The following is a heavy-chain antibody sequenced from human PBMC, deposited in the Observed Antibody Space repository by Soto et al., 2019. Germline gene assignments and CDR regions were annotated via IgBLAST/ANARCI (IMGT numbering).Heavy chain of an antibody. Sequence: QVQLQESGPGLVKPSQTLSLTCTVSGGSISSGGYYWSWIRQHPGKGLEWIGYIYYSGSTYYNPSLKSRVTISVDTSKNQFSLKLSSVTAADTAVYYCARGRTDGVVPAAHMDYWGQGTLVTVSS. V-gene: IGHV4-31*03. D-gene: IGHD2-2*01. CDR1: GGSISSGGYY. CDR2: IYYSGST. J-gene: IGHJ4*02. CDR3: ARGRTDGVVPAAHMDY.